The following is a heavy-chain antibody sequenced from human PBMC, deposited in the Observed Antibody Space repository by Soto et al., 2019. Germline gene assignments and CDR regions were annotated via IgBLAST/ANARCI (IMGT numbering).Heavy chain of an antibody. CDR3: VRAGTTALREWFDP. CDR1: GASISGFY. CDR2: IYATGTT. V-gene: IGHV4-4*07. J-gene: IGHJ5*02. D-gene: IGHD1-1*01. Sequence: SETLSLTCTVSGASISGFYWSWIRKSAGKGLEWIGRIYATGTTDYNPSLKSRVMMSVDTSKKQFSLKLRSVTAADTAVYYCVRAGTTALREWFDPWGQGISVTV.